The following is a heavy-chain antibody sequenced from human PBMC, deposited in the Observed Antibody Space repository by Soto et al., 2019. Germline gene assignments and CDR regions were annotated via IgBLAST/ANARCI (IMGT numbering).Heavy chain of an antibody. V-gene: IGHV4-30-4*01. CDR2: IYYSGST. CDR3: ARVGSSIATRPFDY. D-gene: IGHD6-6*01. Sequence: SETLSLTCTVSGGSISSGDYYWSWIRQPPGKGLEWIGYIYYSGSTYYNPSLKSRVTISVDTSKNQFSLKLSSVTAADTVVYYCARVGSSIATRPFDYWGQGTLVTVSS. J-gene: IGHJ4*02. CDR1: GGSISSGDYY.